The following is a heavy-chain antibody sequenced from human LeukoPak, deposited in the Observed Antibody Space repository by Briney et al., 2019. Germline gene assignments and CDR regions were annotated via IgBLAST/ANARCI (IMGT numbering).Heavy chain of an antibody. CDR3: ARRVISEISIDKGNWLDP. V-gene: IGHV4-59*01. D-gene: IGHD3-3*01. J-gene: IGHJ5*02. CDR1: GGSISSYY. CDR2: ISYSGST. Sequence: SETLSLTCAVSGGSISSYYWSWIRQPPGKGLEWIGYISYSGSTNYNPSLKSRVTISVDTSKNQFSLKLSSVTAADTAVYYCARRVISEISIDKGNWLDPWGQGTLVTVSS.